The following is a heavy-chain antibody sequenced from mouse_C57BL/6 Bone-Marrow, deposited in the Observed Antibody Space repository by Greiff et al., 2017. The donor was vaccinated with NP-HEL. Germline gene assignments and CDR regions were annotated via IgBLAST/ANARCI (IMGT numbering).Heavy chain of an antibody. CDR2: IYPGDGYT. Sequence: LQQSGASVKISCKASGYAFSSYWMNWVKQRPGKGLEWIGQIYPGDGYTNYNGKFKGKATLTADKSSTTAYMQLSSLTSEDSAVYFCAKDWNYFDYWGQGTTLTVSS. CDR3: AKDWNYFDY. V-gene: IGHV1-80*01. J-gene: IGHJ2*01. CDR1: GYAFSSYW. D-gene: IGHD4-1*01.